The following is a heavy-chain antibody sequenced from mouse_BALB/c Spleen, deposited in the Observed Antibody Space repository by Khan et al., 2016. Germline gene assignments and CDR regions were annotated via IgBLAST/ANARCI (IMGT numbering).Heavy chain of an antibody. J-gene: IGHJ1*01. V-gene: IGHV5-9-3*01. CDR1: GFTFSSYA. D-gene: IGHD1-1*01. Sequence: EVQLQESGGGLVKPGGSLKLSCAASGFTFSSYAMSWVRQTPEKRLEWVATISSGGSYTYYPDSVKGRFTISRDNAKNTLYLQMSSLRSEDTAMYYCARRRYYGSSGYFDVWGAGTTVTVSS. CDR3: ARRRYYGSSGYFDV. CDR2: ISSGGSYT.